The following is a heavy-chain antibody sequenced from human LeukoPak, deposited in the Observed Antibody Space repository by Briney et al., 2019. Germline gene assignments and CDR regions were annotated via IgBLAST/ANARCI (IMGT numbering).Heavy chain of an antibody. Sequence: PSETLSLXCAVYGGSYSGYYWSWIRQPPGKGLESIGEINHSGSTNYNPSLKSRVTISVDTSKNQFSLKLSSVTAADTAVYYCARGKTIFGVVTNNWFDPWGQGTLVTVSS. J-gene: IGHJ5*02. D-gene: IGHD3-3*01. CDR1: GGSYSGYY. CDR2: INHSGST. V-gene: IGHV4-34*01. CDR3: ARGKTIFGVVTNNWFDP.